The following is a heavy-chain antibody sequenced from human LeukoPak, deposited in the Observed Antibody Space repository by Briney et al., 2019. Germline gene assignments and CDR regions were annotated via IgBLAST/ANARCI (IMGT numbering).Heavy chain of an antibody. CDR1: GFTFISYA. J-gene: IGHJ4*02. CDR3: ARRSGVAVAGAFDY. V-gene: IGHV3-30*04. D-gene: IGHD6-19*01. CDR2: ISFHGTDS. Sequence: GPSLRLSCAASGFTFISYAIHWVRQAPGKGLEWVAVISFHGTDSFYADSVKGRFTISRDNSKNTLHLQMNSLRAEDTAVYFCARRSGVAVAGAFDYWGQGTLVTVSS.